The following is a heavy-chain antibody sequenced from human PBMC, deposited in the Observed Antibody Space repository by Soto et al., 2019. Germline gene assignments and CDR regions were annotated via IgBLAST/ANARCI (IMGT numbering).Heavy chain of an antibody. V-gene: IGHV3-30-3*01. D-gene: IGHD3-16*01. Sequence: GGSLRLSXAASRFTFNSYAMNWVRQAPGKGLEWVAVISYDGSNKYYADSVKGRFTISRDNSKNTLYLQMNSLRAEDTAVYYCASGFGNYYYYGMDVWGQGTTVTVSS. CDR3: ASGFGNYYYYGMDV. CDR1: RFTFNSYA. CDR2: ISYDGSNK. J-gene: IGHJ6*02.